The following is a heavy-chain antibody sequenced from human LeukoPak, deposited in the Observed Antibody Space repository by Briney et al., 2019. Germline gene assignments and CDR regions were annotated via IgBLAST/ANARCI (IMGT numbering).Heavy chain of an antibody. CDR2: IYYSGST. J-gene: IGHJ4*02. D-gene: IGHD3-22*01. Sequence: SETLSLTCTVSGGSMSTYYWTWIRQPPGKGLEWIGYIYYSGSTNYNPSLKSRVTISVDTSKNQFSLKLSSVTAADTAVYYCAIYYYDSSGYHDYWGQGTLVTVSS. V-gene: IGHV4-59*08. CDR3: AIYYYDSSGYHDY. CDR1: GGSMSTYY.